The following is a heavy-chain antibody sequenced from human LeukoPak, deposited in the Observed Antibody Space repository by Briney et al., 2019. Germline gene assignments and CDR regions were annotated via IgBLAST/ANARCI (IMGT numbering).Heavy chain of an antibody. CDR1: GYSISSGYY. V-gene: IGHV4-38-2*02. CDR2: IYHSGST. J-gene: IGHJ3*02. CDR3: ARVGIQLWPNDAFDI. D-gene: IGHD5-18*01. Sequence: SETLSLTCTVSGYSISSGYYWGWIRQPPGKGLEWIGSIYHSGSTYYNPSLKSRVTISLDMSKNQFSLKPSSVTAADTAVYYCARVGIQLWPNDAFDIWGQGTMVTVSS.